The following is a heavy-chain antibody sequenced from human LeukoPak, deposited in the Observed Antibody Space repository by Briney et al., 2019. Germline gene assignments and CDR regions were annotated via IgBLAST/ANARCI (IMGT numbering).Heavy chain of an antibody. CDR3: AKDGVFGGYYDSSGYCEY. CDR1: GFTFSTYN. J-gene: IGHJ4*02. Sequence: GGSLRLSCAASGFTFSTYNMSWVRQAPGKGLEWVSAISGSGGSTYYADSVKGRFTISRDNSKNTLYLQMNSLRAEDTAVYYCAKDGVFGGYYDSSGYCEYWGQGTLVTVSS. V-gene: IGHV3-23*01. D-gene: IGHD3-22*01. CDR2: ISGSGGST.